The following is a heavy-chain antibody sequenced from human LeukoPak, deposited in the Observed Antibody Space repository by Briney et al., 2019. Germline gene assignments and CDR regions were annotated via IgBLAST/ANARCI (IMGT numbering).Heavy chain of an antibody. CDR3: ARGNSGSYYGFDY. V-gene: IGHV4-59*01. J-gene: IGHJ4*02. CDR2: IYYTGST. CDR1: GGSISSYY. Sequence: SETLSLTCTVSGGSISSYYWSWIRQPPGKGLEWIGYIYYTGSTNYNPSLKSRVSVDTSKNQFSLKLSSVTAADTAVYYCARGNSGSYYGFDYSGQGTLVTVSS. D-gene: IGHD1-26*01.